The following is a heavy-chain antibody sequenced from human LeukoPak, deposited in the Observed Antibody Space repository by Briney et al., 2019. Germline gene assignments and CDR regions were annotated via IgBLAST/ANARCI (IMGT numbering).Heavy chain of an antibody. V-gene: IGHV3-23*01. CDR1: GFTFTTYG. CDR3: AKDTTYCGGDCYGSVFDY. Sequence: GGSLRLSCAASGFTFTTYGMSWVRQAPGKGLEWVSAISGSGGSTYYADSVKGRFTISRDNSKNTLYLQMNSLRAEDTAVYYCAKDTTYCGGDCYGSVFDYWGQGTLVTVSS. J-gene: IGHJ4*02. CDR2: ISGSGGST. D-gene: IGHD2-21*02.